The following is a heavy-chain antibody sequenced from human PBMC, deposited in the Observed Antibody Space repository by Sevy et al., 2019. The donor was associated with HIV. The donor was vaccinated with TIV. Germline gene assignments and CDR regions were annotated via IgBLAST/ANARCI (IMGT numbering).Heavy chain of an antibody. J-gene: IGHJ6*03. D-gene: IGHD1-1*01. CDR2: INPNSGGT. Sequence: ASVKVSCKASGYTFTGYYMHWVRQAPGQGLEWMGWINPNSGGTNYAQKFQGRVTMTRDTSISTAYMELSRLRSDDTAVYYCARDLGYNWIWDYYYYMDVWGKGTTVTVSS. CDR3: ARDLGYNWIWDYYYYMDV. CDR1: GYTFTGYY. V-gene: IGHV1-2*02.